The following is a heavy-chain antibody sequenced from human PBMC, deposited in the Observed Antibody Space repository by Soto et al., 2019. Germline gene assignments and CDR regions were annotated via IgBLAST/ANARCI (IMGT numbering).Heavy chain of an antibody. J-gene: IGHJ6*02. Sequence: GGSLRLSCAASGFTFSSYSMNWVRQAPGKGLEWVSSISSSSYIYYADSVKGRFTISRDNAKNSLYLQRNSLRAEDTAVYYCARGYCSGGSCYPDDYYYCGMDVWGQGTTVTVSS. V-gene: IGHV3-21*01. D-gene: IGHD2-15*01. CDR1: GFTFSSYS. CDR3: ARGYCSGGSCYPDDYYYCGMDV. CDR2: ISSSSYI.